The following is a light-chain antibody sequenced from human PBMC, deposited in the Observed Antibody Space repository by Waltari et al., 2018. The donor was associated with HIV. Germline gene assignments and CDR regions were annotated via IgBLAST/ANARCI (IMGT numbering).Light chain of an antibody. CDR3: GAWDGSLAAVV. CDR2: DND. J-gene: IGLJ2*01. V-gene: IGLV1-44*01. Sequence: QSLLTQTPPPSGTPGPGVTISISCSTSNISQNTVNWYQQLPGTAPKLLIYDNDQRPSGVPDRFSGSKSGTSASLGISGLQSEDDTDYYCGAWDGSLAAVVFGGGTTLTVL. CDR1: TSNISQNT.